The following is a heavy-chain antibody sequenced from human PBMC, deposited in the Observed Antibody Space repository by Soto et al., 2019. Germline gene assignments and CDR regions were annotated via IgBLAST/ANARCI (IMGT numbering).Heavy chain of an antibody. CDR3: GKSYDNYGASGYNQTLDC. CDR1: GFTFSSYA. D-gene: IGHD3-22*01. Sequence: GGSLRLSCAVSGFTFSSYAMHWVRQTPGRGLEWVSGIGYNSDSIAYADSVKGRSTISRDSAKNSLYLQMNSLRAEDTAFYYCGKSYDNYGASGYNQTLDCWGQGTLVTVYS. J-gene: IGHJ4*02. CDR2: IGYNSDSI. V-gene: IGHV3-9*01.